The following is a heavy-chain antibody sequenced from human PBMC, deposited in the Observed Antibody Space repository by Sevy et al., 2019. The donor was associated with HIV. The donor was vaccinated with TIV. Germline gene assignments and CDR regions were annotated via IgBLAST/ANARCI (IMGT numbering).Heavy chain of an antibody. Sequence: GGSLRLSCAASGFIFSSYAMYWVRQAPGKGLEWVAVISNDGSHKYYADSVKGRFTISRDNSRNTLYLQMNSLRVEDTAGFYWARALGTYLYNWFDPWGQGTLVTVSS. V-gene: IGHV3-30*04. CDR2: ISNDGSHK. CDR1: GFIFSSYA. CDR3: ARALGTYLYNWFDP. D-gene: IGHD3-16*02. J-gene: IGHJ5*02.